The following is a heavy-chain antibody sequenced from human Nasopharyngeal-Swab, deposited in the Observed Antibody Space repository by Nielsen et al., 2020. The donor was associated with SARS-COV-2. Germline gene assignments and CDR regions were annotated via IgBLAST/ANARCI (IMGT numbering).Heavy chain of an antibody. CDR2: IYYSGST. V-gene: IGHV4-59*01. CDR1: GGSISSYY. J-gene: IGHJ4*02. Sequence: SETLSLTCTVSGGSISSYYWSWIRQPPGKGLEWIGYIYYSGSTNYNPSLKSRVTISVDTSKNQFSLKLSSVTAADTAVYYCARVQQWLARFDFWGQGTLVTVSS. CDR3: ARVQQWLARFDF. D-gene: IGHD6-19*01.